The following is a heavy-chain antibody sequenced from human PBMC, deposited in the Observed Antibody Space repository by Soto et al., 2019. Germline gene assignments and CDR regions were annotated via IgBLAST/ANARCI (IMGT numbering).Heavy chain of an antibody. CDR3: AKGYSSSSWYSPYFDY. J-gene: IGHJ4*02. CDR1: GFTFDDYA. CDR2: IIWNSGSI. Sequence: GGSLRLSCAASGFTFDDYAMHWVRQAPGKGLEWVSGIIWNSGSIGYADSVKGRFTISRDNAKNSLYLQMNSLRAEDTALYYCAKGYSSSSWYSPYFDYWGQGTLVTVSS. D-gene: IGHD6-13*01. V-gene: IGHV3-9*01.